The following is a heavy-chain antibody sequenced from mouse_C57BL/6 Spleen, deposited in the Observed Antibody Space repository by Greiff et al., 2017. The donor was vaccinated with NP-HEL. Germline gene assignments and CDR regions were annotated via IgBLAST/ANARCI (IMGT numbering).Heavy chain of an antibody. J-gene: IGHJ3*01. D-gene: IGHD1-1*01. Sequence: QVQLQQPGAELVKPGASVQMSCKASGYTFTSYWITWVKQRPGQGLEWIGDIYPGSGSTNYNEKFKSKATLTVDTSSSTAYMQLSSLTSEDSAVYYCARRRGDYYGSSPWFAYWGQGTLVTVSA. CDR1: GYTFTSYW. CDR3: ARRRGDYYGSSPWFAY. CDR2: IYPGSGST. V-gene: IGHV1-55*01.